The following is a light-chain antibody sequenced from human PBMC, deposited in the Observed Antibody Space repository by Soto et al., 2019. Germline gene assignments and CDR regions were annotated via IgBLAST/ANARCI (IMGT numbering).Light chain of an antibody. CDR2: AAS. J-gene: IGKJ1*01. Sequence: ESVLTQSPGTLSLSPGERATLSCRASQSVSSSSLAWYQQKRGQAPRLLIHAASSRATGIPDRFSGSRSGTDFTLTSSRLEPEDFAVYYCQQYGSSPRTFGQGTKVEVK. CDR1: QSVSSSS. CDR3: QQYGSSPRT. V-gene: IGKV3-20*01.